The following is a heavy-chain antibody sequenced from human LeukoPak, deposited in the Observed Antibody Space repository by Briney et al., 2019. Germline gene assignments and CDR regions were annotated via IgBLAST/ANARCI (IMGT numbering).Heavy chain of an antibody. J-gene: IGHJ4*02. CDR2: IKSKTDGGTT. Sequence: PGGSLRLSCAASGSTVSSNYMSWVRQAPGKGLEWVGRIKSKTDGGTTDYAAPVKGRFTISRDDSKNTLYLQMNSLKTEDTAVYYCTTDLGLLWFGELFFDYWGQGTLVTVSS. CDR1: GSTVSSNY. D-gene: IGHD3-10*01. V-gene: IGHV3-15*01. CDR3: TTDLGLLWFGELFFDY.